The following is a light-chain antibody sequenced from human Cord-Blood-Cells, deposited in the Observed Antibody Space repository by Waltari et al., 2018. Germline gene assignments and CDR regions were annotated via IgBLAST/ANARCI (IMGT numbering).Light chain of an antibody. CDR2: EGS. V-gene: IGLV2-23*01. J-gene: IGLJ3*02. CDR1: SSHAGSYNL. CDR3: CSYAGSSTWV. Sequence: QSALTQPASVSGYPGQSITISCTGTSSHAGSYNLVSWYQQHPGKAPKLMIYEGSKRPSGVSNRFSGSKSGNTASLTISGLQAEDEADYYCCSYAGSSTWVFGGGTKLTVL.